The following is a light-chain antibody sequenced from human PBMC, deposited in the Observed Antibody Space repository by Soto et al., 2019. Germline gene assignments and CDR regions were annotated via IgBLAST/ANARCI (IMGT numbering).Light chain of an antibody. Sequence: EIVMTQSPATLYLSPGERATLSCRASHSVSNYLAWYQQKPGQAPRLLIYDASNRATGIPARFSGSGSGTDFTLTISNLEPEDFAVYFCQQRSNWPAYSFGQGTKLEIK. CDR1: HSVSNY. CDR2: DAS. J-gene: IGKJ2*03. CDR3: QQRSNWPAYS. V-gene: IGKV3-11*01.